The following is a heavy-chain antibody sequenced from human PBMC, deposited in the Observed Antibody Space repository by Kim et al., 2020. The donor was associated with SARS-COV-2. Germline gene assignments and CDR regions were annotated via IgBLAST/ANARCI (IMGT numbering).Heavy chain of an antibody. CDR3: ARDRYSYGPFDY. D-gene: IGHD5-18*01. CDR1: GVSISSGGYY. Sequence: SETLSLTCTVSGVSISSGGYYWSWIRQHPGKGLEWIGYIYYSGSTYYNPSLKSRVTISVYTSKNQFSLKLSSVTAADTAVYYCARDRYSYGPFDYWGQGTLVTVSS. V-gene: IGHV4-31*03. J-gene: IGHJ4*02. CDR2: IYYSGST.